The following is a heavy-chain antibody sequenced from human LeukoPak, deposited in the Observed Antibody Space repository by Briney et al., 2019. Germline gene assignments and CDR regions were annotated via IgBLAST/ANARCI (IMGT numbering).Heavy chain of an antibody. V-gene: IGHV4-59*08. J-gene: IGHJ3*01. CDR1: GVSISSYY. CDR3: ARRPLWEGFDV. Sequence: SETLSLTCTVSGVSISSYYWSWIRQPPGKGLEWIGYIYYIGSTNYNPSLKSRVTISVDTSKNQFSLKLGSVTAADTAVYYCARRPLWEGFDVWGQGTMVTVSS. D-gene: IGHD1-26*01. CDR2: IYYIGST.